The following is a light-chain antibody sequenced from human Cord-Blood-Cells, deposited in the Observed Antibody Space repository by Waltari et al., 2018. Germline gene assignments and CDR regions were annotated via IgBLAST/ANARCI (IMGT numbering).Light chain of an antibody. CDR1: PSISSY. Sequence: DIQMTQSPSSLSASVGHRVTITCRASPSISSYLNWYQQKPGKAPKLLIYAASSLQSGVPARFSGSGSGTDFTLTISSLQPEDFATYYCQQSYSTPFTFGPGTKVDIK. CDR2: AAS. CDR3: QQSYSTPFT. V-gene: IGKV1-39*01. J-gene: IGKJ3*01.